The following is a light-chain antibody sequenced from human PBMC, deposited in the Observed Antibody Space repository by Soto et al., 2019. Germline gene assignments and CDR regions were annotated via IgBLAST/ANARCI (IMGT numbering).Light chain of an antibody. J-gene: IGLJ1*01. V-gene: IGLV2-14*03. Sequence: QSVLTQGASKSGSPGQSITISCTGTSSDVGGSNSVSWYQLRPGTAPKLILYDVVDRPSGVSYRFSGSKSGNTASLTISGLQAADEADYFCSSYTSTMTNVFGSGTKVTVL. CDR3: SSYTSTMTNV. CDR1: SSDVGGSNS. CDR2: DVV.